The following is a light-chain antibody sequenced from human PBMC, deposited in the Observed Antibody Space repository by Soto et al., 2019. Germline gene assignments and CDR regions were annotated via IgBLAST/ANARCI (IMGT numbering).Light chain of an antibody. V-gene: IGKV1-5*01. CDR3: QQYKTYTT. Sequence: DIPMTQLPSTLSASVGDRVTITCRASQSISTWLVWYQQKPGKAPKVLIYDASSLQSGVPSRFSGHGSGTDFTLTISSLQPDDSAIYYCQQYKTYTTFGQGTKLEIK. J-gene: IGKJ2*01. CDR2: DAS. CDR1: QSISTW.